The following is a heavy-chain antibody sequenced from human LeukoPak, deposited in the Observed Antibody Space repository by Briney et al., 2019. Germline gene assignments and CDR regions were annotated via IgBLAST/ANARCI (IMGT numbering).Heavy chain of an antibody. CDR2: ISWNSGSI. D-gene: IGHD6-19*01. CDR3: AREAGIAVAEVDY. J-gene: IGHJ4*02. Sequence: GGSLRLSCAASGFTFDDYAMHWVRQAPGKGLEWVSGISWNSGSIGYADSVKGRFTISRDNAKNSLYLQMNSLRAEDTAVYYCAREAGIAVAEVDYWGQGTLVTVSS. V-gene: IGHV3-9*01. CDR1: GFTFDDYA.